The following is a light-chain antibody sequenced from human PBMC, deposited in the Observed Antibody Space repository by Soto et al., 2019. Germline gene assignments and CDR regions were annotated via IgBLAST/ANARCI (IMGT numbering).Light chain of an antibody. V-gene: IGLV2-14*01. Sequence: QSVLTQPASVSGSPGQSITISCTGTSSDVGIYNYVSWYQQHPGKAPKLMIYEVSNRPSGVSKRFSGSKSGNTASLTISGLQTEDEADYYCSSYGGSTSLFGGGTKLTVL. CDR1: SSDVGIYNY. J-gene: IGLJ3*02. CDR2: EVS. CDR3: SSYGGSTSL.